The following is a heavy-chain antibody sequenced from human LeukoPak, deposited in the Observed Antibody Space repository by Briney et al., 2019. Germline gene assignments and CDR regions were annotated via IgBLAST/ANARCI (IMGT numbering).Heavy chain of an antibody. J-gene: IGHJ4*02. V-gene: IGHV1-18*01. Sequence: GASVKVSCKASGYTFTSYGISWVRQAPGQGLEWMGWISAYNGNTNYAQKLQGRVTMTTDTSTSTAYMELRSLRSDDTAVYYCARVISLIRYYTTYFGYLGQGTLVTVSS. CDR2: ISAYNGNT. CDR3: ARVISLIRYYTTYFGY. CDR1: GYTFTSYG. D-gene: IGHD3-9*01.